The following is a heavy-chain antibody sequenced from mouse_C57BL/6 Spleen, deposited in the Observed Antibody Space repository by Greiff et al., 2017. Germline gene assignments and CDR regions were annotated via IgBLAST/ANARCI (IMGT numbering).Heavy chain of an antibody. CDR3: ARFHYGSFYFDY. V-gene: IGHV1-26*01. CDR2: INPNNGGT. Sequence: EVQLQQSGPELVKPGASVKISCKASGYTFTDYYMNWVKQSHGKSLEWIGDINPNNGGTSYNQKFKGKATLTVDKSSSTAYMELRSLTSEDSAVYYCARFHYGSFYFDYWGQGTTLTGSS. CDR1: GYTFTDYY. J-gene: IGHJ2*01. D-gene: IGHD1-1*01.